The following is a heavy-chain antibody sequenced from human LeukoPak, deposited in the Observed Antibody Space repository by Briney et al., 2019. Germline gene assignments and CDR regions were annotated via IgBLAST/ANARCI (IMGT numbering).Heavy chain of an antibody. J-gene: IGHJ4*02. CDR2: IWYDGSNK. CDR1: GFTFSSYG. V-gene: IGHV3-33*01. Sequence: GGSLRLSCAASGFTFSSYGMHWVRQAPGKGLEWVAVIWYDGSNKYYADSVKGRFTISRDIAKNTLYLQMNSLRAEDTAVYYCARAWDYWGQGTLVTVSS. CDR3: ARAWDY.